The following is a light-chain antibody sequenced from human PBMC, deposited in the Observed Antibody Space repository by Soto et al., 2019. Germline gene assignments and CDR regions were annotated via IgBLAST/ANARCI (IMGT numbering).Light chain of an antibody. CDR1: SSDVGGYNY. Sequence: QSALTQPASVSGSPGQSITTSFTGTSSDVGGYNYVSWYQQHPGKAPKLMIYEVSNRPSGVSNRFSGSKSGHTASLTISGLQSEDEADYFCTSYTSSTTLDVFGTGTKVTVL. V-gene: IGLV2-14*01. J-gene: IGLJ1*01. CDR2: EVS. CDR3: TSYTSSTTLDV.